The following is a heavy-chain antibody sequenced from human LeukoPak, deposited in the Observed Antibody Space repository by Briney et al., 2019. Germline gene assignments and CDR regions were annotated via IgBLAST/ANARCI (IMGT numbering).Heavy chain of an antibody. CDR2: ISSGSSHI. V-gene: IGHV3-21*01. CDR3: ARLLSGSYYYHYAMDV. J-gene: IGHJ6*02. CDR1: GFTFSSYS. Sequence: GGSLRLSCAASGFTFSSYSMNWVRQAPGKGLEWVSSISSGSSHILYADSGKGRFTISRDNAKNSLYLQMNSLRAEDTAVYYCARLLSGSYYYHYAMDVWGQGTTVTVSS. D-gene: IGHD3-10*01.